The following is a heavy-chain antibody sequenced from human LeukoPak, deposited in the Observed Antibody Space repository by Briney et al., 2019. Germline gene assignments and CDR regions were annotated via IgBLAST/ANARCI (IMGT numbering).Heavy chain of an antibody. J-gene: IGHJ4*02. Sequence: PGGSLRLSCAASGLTFNTYSMNWVRQAPGKGLEWVSSISRSSGSIYYADSVKGRFTISRDNAKNSVYLQMNSLRAEDTAVYFCARDLNDQNGPYGYWGQGTLVTVSS. V-gene: IGHV3-21*01. CDR3: ARDLNDQNGPYGY. D-gene: IGHD1-1*01. CDR1: GLTFNTYS. CDR2: ISRSSGSI.